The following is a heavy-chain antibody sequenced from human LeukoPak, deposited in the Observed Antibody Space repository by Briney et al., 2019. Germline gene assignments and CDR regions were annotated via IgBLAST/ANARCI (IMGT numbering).Heavy chain of an antibody. CDR2: ISSSGSTI. CDR3: ARALTTRYDILTGYLDY. J-gene: IGHJ4*02. CDR1: GFTFSDYY. V-gene: IGHV3-11*04. Sequence: GGSLRLSCAASGFTFSDYYMSWIRQAPGKGLEWVSSISSSGSTIYYADSVKGRFTISRDNAKNSLYLQMNSLRAEDTAVYYCARALTTRYDILTGYLDYWGQGTLVTVYS. D-gene: IGHD3-9*01.